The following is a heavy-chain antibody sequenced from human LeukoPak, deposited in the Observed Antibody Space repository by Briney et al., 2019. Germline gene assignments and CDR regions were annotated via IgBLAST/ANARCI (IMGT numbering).Heavy chain of an antibody. V-gene: IGHV3-74*01. D-gene: IGHD4-23*01. CDR2: IDTDGSGT. J-gene: IGHJ4*02. CDR1: GFTFSNYW. CDR3: ARDLGGNEGFDY. Sequence: PGGSLRLSCAASGFTFSNYWMHWVRQVPGKGLVWVSRIDTDGSGTSYAESVKGRFTISRGNAKNTLYLQMNSLRAEDTAVYYCARDLGGNEGFDYWGQGTLVTVSS.